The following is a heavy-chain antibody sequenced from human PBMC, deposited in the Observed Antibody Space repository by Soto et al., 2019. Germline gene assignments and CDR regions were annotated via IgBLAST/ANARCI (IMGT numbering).Heavy chain of an antibody. CDR2: INPIYGTA. V-gene: IGHV1-69*01. J-gene: IGHJ4*02. CDR1: GGTFTSYA. Sequence: QVQLVQSGAEVKKPGSSVKVSCKASGGTFTSYAISWVRQAPGQGLEWMGGINPIYGTANYAQKFQGRVTTTADESTSTAYMELSSLRSEDTAVYYCARGEAYCGGDCPHTYWGQGTLVTVSS. D-gene: IGHD2-21*02. CDR3: ARGEAYCGGDCPHTY.